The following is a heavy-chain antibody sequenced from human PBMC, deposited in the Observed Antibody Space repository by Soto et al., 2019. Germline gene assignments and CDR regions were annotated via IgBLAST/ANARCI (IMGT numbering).Heavy chain of an antibody. Sequence: PSETLSLTCTVSGGSISSYYWSWIRQPPGKGLEWIGYIYYSGSTNYNPSLKSRVTISVDTSKNQFSLKLSSVTAADTAVYYCARDAYCGGDCSSGGDRSYYYSGMDVCGQGTTVTVYS. CDR2: IYYSGST. CDR3: ARDAYCGGDCSSGGDRSYYYSGMDV. V-gene: IGHV4-59*01. CDR1: GGSISSYY. J-gene: IGHJ6*02. D-gene: IGHD2-21*02.